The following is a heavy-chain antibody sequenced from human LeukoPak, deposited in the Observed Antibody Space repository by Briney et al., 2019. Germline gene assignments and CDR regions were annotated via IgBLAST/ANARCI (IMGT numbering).Heavy chain of an antibody. CDR3: AKNGVYCDVHCPADY. V-gene: IGHV3-33*06. J-gene: IGHJ4*02. Sequence: GGSLRLSCVASGFTFSNYGMIWVRQAPGKGLEWVAVMWSDGRTTYYADSVKGRFTISRDNSKNTLYLQLNSLRADDTAVYYCAKNGVYCDVHCPADYWGQGTLVTVSS. D-gene: IGHD2-21*02. CDR2: MWSDGRTT. CDR1: GFTFSNYG.